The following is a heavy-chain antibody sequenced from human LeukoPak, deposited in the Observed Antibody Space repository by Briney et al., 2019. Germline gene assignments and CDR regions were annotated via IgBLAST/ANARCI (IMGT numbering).Heavy chain of an antibody. V-gene: IGHV4-39*01. CDR3: ARQHSGYRRNRVDP. J-gene: IGHJ5*02. D-gene: IGHD3-22*01. CDR1: GGSISSSSYY. CDR2: MYYSGSS. Sequence: PSETLSLTCNVSGGSISSSSYYWGWIRQPPGKGLEWIGSMYYSGSSYYNPSLKSRVTISVDTSKNQFSLKLISVTAADTAGYYCARQHSGYRRNRVDPWGQGPLVNVAS.